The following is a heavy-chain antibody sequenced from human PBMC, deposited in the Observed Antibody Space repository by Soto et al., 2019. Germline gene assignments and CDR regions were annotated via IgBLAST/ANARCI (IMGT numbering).Heavy chain of an antibody. CDR2: ISDSSSTI. Sequence: PGGSLRLSCAASGFTVNTYHMKSVRQAPGKGLEWVSYISDSSSTIHCADSVKGRFTISRDNAKNSLYLQMNSLRAEDTAVYYCARDDYPYYDDSSGYHFDYWGQGALVTVSS. D-gene: IGHD3-22*01. CDR3: ARDDYPYYDDSSGYHFDY. V-gene: IGHV3-48*01. J-gene: IGHJ4*02. CDR1: GFTVNTYH.